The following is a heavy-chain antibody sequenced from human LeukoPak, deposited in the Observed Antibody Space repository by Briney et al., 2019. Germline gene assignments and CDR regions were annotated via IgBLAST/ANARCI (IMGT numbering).Heavy chain of an antibody. CDR3: ARGPSYCSSTSCYYYYYYMDV. J-gene: IGHJ6*03. Sequence: ASVTVSCKASGGTFISYAISWVRQAPGQGLEWMGGIIPIFGTANYAQKFQGRVTIATNESTSTAYMELSSLRSEDTAVYYCARGPSYCSSTSCYYYYYYMDVWGKGTTVTVSS. D-gene: IGHD2-2*01. V-gene: IGHV1-69*05. CDR2: IIPIFGTA. CDR1: GGTFISYA.